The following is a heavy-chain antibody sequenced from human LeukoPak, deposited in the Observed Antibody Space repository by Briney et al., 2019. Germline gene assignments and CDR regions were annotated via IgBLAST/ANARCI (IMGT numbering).Heavy chain of an antibody. CDR2: INPNSGGT. Sequence: ASLKVSCKAPGYTFTAYYMHWVRQAPGQGLEWGGCINPNSGGTNYAQKFQGRVTMTRDTSISTAYMELSRLRSDDTAVYYCARDRGPQLAHYWYFDLWGRGTLVTVSS. D-gene: IGHD6-6*01. CDR3: ARDRGPQLAHYWYFDL. V-gene: IGHV1-2*02. CDR1: GYTFTAYY. J-gene: IGHJ2*01.